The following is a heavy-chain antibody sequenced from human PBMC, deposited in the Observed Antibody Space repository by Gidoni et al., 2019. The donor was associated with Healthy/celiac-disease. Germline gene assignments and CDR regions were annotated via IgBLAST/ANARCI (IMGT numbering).Heavy chain of an antibody. CDR3: ARDLSSSWYVGITGTPYGMDV. D-gene: IGHD6-13*01. Sequence: QVQLQESGPGLVKPSQTLSLTCTVSGGSISSGRYYWSWIRQPAGKGLEWIGRIYTSGSTNYNPSLKSRVTISVDTSKNQFSLKLSSVTAADTAVYYCARDLSSSWYVGITGTPYGMDVWGQGTTVTVSS. V-gene: IGHV4-61*02. CDR1: GGSISSGRYY. CDR2: IYTSGST. J-gene: IGHJ6*02.